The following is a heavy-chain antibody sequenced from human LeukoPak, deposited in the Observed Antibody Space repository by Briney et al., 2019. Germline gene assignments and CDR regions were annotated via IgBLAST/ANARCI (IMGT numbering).Heavy chain of an antibody. Sequence: GGSLRLSCAASGFTFSSYAMHWVRQAPGKGLEWVAVISYDGSNKYYADSVKGRFTISRDNSKNTLYLQMNSLRAEDTAVYYCARARGARGKDSSGYLYWGQGTLVTVSS. CDR1: GFTFSSYA. CDR3: ARARGARGKDSSGYLY. J-gene: IGHJ4*02. CDR2: ISYDGSNK. D-gene: IGHD3-22*01. V-gene: IGHV3-30-3*01.